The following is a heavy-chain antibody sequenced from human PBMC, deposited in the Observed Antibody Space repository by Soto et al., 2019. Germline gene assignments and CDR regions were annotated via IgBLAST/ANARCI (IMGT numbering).Heavy chain of an antibody. CDR1: GFNFSSYA. CDR3: ARELGINWFAP. J-gene: IGHJ5*02. V-gene: IGHV3-30*04. CDR2: ISYDGSNK. Sequence: GGSLRLSCAASGFNFSSYAMHWVRQAPGKGLEWVAVISYDGSNKYYADSVKGRFTISRDNSKNTLYLQMNSLRAEDTAVYYCARELGINWFAPWGRGSLVTVSS. D-gene: IGHD7-27*01.